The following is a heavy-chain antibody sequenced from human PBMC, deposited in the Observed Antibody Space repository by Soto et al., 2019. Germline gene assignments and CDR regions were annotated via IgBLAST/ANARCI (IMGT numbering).Heavy chain of an antibody. Sequence: QVQLVQSGTDVRKPGASVKVSCKASGYTFTSYGFSWVRQAPGQWLEWIGWISLYNDNTNYAPKFQDRVTMTTDTSTNTAYMERRRLRSADTAVYYCARDVGTMIVVSDALDIWVQGTQVTVSS. CDR2: ISLYNDNT. CDR3: ARDVGTMIVVSDALDI. CDR1: GYTFTSYG. V-gene: IGHV1-18*01. D-gene: IGHD3-22*01. J-gene: IGHJ3*02.